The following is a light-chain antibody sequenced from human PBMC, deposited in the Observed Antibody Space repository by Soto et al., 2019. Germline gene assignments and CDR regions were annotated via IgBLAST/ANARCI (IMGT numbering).Light chain of an antibody. J-gene: IGLJ1*01. Sequence: QSVLTQPASVSGSPGQSITISCAGTSSDVGGYNYVSWYQQLPGKAPQLVIYDVTHRPSGVSDRFSGSRSGNTASLTVSGLQAEDEADYYCSSYTTSSTYVFGTGTKVTVL. CDR1: SSDVGGYNY. CDR3: SSYTTSSTYV. CDR2: DVT. V-gene: IGLV2-14*03.